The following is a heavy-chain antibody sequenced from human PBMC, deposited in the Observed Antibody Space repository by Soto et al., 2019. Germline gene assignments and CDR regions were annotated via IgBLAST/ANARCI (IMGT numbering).Heavy chain of an antibody. CDR3: AKEAADYDYIWGSYRPVFHAFDI. V-gene: IGHV3-23*01. J-gene: IGHJ3*02. D-gene: IGHD3-16*02. CDR2: ISGSGGST. Sequence: GGSLRLSCAASGFTFSSYAMSWVRQAPGKGLEWVSAISGSGGSTYYADSVKGRFTISRDNSKNTLYLQMNSLRAEDTAVYYCAKEAADYDYIWGSYRPVFHAFDIWGQGTMVTVSS. CDR1: GFTFSSYA.